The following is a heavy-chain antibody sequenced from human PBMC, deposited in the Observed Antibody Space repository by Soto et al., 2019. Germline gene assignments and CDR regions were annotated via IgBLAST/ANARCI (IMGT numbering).Heavy chain of an antibody. CDR3: EHTWGLHFGY. V-gene: IGHV2-5*01. CDR2: IYWNDDK. Sequence: QITLKESGPTLAEPTQTLTLTCTYSGFSLRTTGVGVGWIRQPPGKALEWLGIIYWNDDKRYSPSLKNRFTLTSDISKSQVVLTMTNMDPVDTATYYGEHTWGLHFGYWGQGTQVIVSS. J-gene: IGHJ4*02. CDR1: GFSLRTTGVG. D-gene: IGHD3-16*01.